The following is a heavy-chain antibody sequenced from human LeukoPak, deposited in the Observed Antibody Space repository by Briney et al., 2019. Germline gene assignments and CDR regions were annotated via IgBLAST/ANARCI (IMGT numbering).Heavy chain of an antibody. CDR2: IYYSGST. V-gene: IGHV4-39*01. CDR3: ARSLHYIVVLDY. J-gene: IGHJ4*02. D-gene: IGHD3-22*01. Sequence: PSETLSLTCAVSGGSSSSSNYYWDWIRQPPGKGLEWIGSIYYSGSTYYNPSLKSRVTISVDTSKNQFSLKLSSVTAADTAVYYCARSLHYIVVLDYWGQGTLVTVSS. CDR1: GGSSSSSNYY.